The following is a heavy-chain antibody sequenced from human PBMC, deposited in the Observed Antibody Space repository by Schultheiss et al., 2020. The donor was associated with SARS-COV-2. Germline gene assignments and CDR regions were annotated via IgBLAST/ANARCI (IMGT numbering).Heavy chain of an antibody. V-gene: IGHV3-33*01. D-gene: IGHD2-8*01. Sequence: GESLKISCVASGFTFSSYGMHWVRQAPGKGLEWVAVIWYDGSNKEYADSVKGRFTISRDNSRNTMYMQMKSVRAEDTAVYYCARDLVYSRSAPDYWVQGTLVTVSS. J-gene: IGHJ4*02. CDR2: IWYDGSNK. CDR1: GFTFSSYG. CDR3: ARDLVYSRSAPDY.